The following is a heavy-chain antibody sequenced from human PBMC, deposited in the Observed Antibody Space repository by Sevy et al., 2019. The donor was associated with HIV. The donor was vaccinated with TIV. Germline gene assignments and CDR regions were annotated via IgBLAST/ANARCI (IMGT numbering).Heavy chain of an antibody. Sequence: VGSLRLSCVASGFTFSSFGMSWVRQAPGKGLQFVSVISGSGGSTYHTDSVKGRFSISRDNSKNTVYLQMNSLRVEDTAVYYCAKGSGYLDSWGQGTLVTVSS. CDR2: ISGSGGST. CDR1: GFTFSSFG. D-gene: IGHD6-19*01. CDR3: AKGSGYLDS. V-gene: IGHV3-23*01. J-gene: IGHJ4*02.